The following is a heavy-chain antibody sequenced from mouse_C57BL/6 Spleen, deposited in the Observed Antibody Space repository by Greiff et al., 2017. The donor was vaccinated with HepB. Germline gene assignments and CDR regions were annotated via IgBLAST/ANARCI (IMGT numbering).Heavy chain of an antibody. CDR2: INPNNGGT. V-gene: IGHV1-26*01. Sequence: EVQLQQSGPELVKPGASVKISCKASGYTFTDYYMNWVKQSHGKSLEWIGDINPNNGGTSYNQKFKGKATFTVDKSSSTAYMELRSLTSEDSAVYYCARSDGNYLYYAMDYWGQGTSVTVSS. CDR1: GYTFTDYY. J-gene: IGHJ4*01. D-gene: IGHD2-1*01. CDR3: ARSDGNYLYYAMDY.